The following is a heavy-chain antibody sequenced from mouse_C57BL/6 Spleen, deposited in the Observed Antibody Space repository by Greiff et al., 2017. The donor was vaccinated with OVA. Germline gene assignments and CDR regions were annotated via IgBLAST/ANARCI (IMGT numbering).Heavy chain of an antibody. J-gene: IGHJ2*01. Sequence: EVNVVESGGGLVKPGGSLKLSCVASGFTFSSYAMSWVRQTPEKRLEWVATISDGGSYTYYPDNVKGRFTISRDNAKNNLYLQMSHLKSEDTAMYYCAREYYGYYFDYWGQGTTLTVSS. CDR2: ISDGGSYT. CDR1: GFTFSSYA. D-gene: IGHD1-1*01. CDR3: AREYYGYYFDY. V-gene: IGHV5-4*01.